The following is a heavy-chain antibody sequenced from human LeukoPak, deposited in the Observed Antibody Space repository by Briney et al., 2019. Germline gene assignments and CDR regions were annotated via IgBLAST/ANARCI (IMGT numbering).Heavy chain of an antibody. D-gene: IGHD2-2*01. CDR3: AHSIVVIPSAMRDAFNI. CDR1: GFSLSTSGVG. J-gene: IGHJ3*02. CDR2: IYWDDDK. Sequence: SGPTLVNPPQTLTLTCTFSGFSLSTSGVGVNWIRQPPGKALEWLALIYWDDDKRYSPSLKSRLTITKDTSKNQVVLTMTNMDPVDIATYYCAHSIVVIPSAMRDAFNIWGQGTMVTVSS. V-gene: IGHV2-5*02.